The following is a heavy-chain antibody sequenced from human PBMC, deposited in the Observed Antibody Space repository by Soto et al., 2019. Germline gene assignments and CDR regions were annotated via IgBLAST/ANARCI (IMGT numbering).Heavy chain of an antibody. V-gene: IGHV1-69*13. D-gene: IGHD6-6*01. J-gene: IGHJ4*02. Sequence: ASVKVSCKASGGTFSDYVVSWVRQAPGQGLEWMGGIIPIIGSPNYAQKFQGRVTITADESSSTAYMELTSLRSDDTAVYYCARSESSTSGMDYWGQGTLVTVSS. CDR2: IIPIIGSP. CDR3: ARSESSTSGMDY. CDR1: GGTFSDYV.